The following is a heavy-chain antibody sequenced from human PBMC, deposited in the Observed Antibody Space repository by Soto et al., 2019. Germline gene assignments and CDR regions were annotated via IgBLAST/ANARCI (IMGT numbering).Heavy chain of an antibody. CDR2: IYYSGST. J-gene: IGHJ6*02. CDR3: ARDLGDCSGGSCSSFMDV. V-gene: IGHV4-61*01. CDR1: GGSVSSGSYY. Sequence: SETLSLTCTVSGGSVSSGSYYWSWIRQPPGKGLEWIGYIYYSGSTNYNPSLKSRVTISVDTSKNQFSLKLSSVTAADTAVYYCARDLGDCSGGSCSSFMDVWGQGTTATVSS. D-gene: IGHD2-15*01.